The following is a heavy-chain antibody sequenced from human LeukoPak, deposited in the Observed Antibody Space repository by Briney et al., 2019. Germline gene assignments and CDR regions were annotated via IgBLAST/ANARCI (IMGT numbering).Heavy chain of an antibody. V-gene: IGHV1-2*02. CDR2: INPNSGGT. J-gene: IGHJ4*02. Sequence: ASVKVSCKASGYTFTGYYMHWVRQAPGQGLEWMGWINPNSGGTNYAQKFQGRVTMTRDTSISTAYMELSRLRSDDTAVYYCARVRGYSSSWYYWGQGTLVTVSS. D-gene: IGHD6-13*01. CDR1: GYTFTGYY. CDR3: ARVRGYSSSWYY.